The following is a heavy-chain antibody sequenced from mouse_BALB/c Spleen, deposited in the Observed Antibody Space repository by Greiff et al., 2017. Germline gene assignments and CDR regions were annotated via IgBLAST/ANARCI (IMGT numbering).Heavy chain of an antibody. CDR2: INSNGGST. Sequence: EVQVVESGGGLVKLGGSLKLSCAASGFTFSSYYMSWVRQTPEKRLELVAAINSNGGSTYYPDTVKGRFTISRDNAKNTLYLQMSSLKSEDTALYYCARHGPYGSSLDYWGQGTTLTVSS. J-gene: IGHJ2*01. D-gene: IGHD1-1*01. CDR1: GFTFSSYY. CDR3: ARHGPYGSSLDY. V-gene: IGHV5-6-2*01.